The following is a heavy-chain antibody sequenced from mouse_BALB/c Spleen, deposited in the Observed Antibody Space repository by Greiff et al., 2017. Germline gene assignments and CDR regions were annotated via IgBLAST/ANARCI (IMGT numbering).Heavy chain of an antibody. D-gene: IGHD1-1*01. CDR1: GFSLTSYG. Sequence: QVKLKESGSGLVQPSQSLSITCTVSGFSLTSYGVHWVRQSPGKGLEWLGVIWSGGSTDYNAAFISRLSISKANSKCQVFFKMNSLQANDTAIYYCARRLLRSYAMDYWGQGTSVTVSS. J-gene: IGHJ4*01. V-gene: IGHV2-2*02. CDR3: ARRLLRSYAMDY. CDR2: IWSGGST.